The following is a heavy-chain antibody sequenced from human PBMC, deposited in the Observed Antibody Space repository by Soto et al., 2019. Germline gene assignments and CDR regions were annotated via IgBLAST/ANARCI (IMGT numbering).Heavy chain of an antibody. CDR1: GGTFSSYA. V-gene: IGHV1-69*12. D-gene: IGHD3-16*01. J-gene: IGHJ6*02. CDR3: ARNGGPLGSYYYGMDV. Sequence: QVQLVQSGAEVKKPGSSVKVSCKASGGTFSSYAISWVRQAPGQGLEWMGGIIPIFGTANYAQKFQGRVTIAAXAXTXXASMELSSLRSEDTAVYYCARNGGPLGSYYYGMDVWGQGTTVTVSS. CDR2: IIPIFGTA.